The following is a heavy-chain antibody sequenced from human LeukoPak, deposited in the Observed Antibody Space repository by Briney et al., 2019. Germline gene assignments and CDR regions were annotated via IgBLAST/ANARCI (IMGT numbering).Heavy chain of an antibody. CDR3: AKAGGVYYDSSGYYGYYFDY. Sequence: GGPLRHSCAPSGFPFSSFAMIGVAPAPGKGLEWFSALSGREDSPYYADSVKGRFTISRDNSKNTLYLQMNSLRAEDTAVYYCAKAGGVYYDSSGYYGYYFDYWGQGTLVTVSS. V-gene: IGHV3-23*01. CDR2: LSGREDSP. CDR1: GFPFSSFA. J-gene: IGHJ4*02. D-gene: IGHD3-22*01.